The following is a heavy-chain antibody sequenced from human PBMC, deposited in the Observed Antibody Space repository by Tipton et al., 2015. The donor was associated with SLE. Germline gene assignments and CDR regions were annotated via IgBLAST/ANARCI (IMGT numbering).Heavy chain of an antibody. CDR1: GYSFTSHY. D-gene: IGHD3-9*01. J-gene: IGHJ6*03. CDR2: INPSDGST. CDR3: VLVITNYYYYYMDV. Sequence: QLVQSGAEVRKPGASVKVSCMPSGYSFTSHYIHWVRQAPGQGLEWMGVINPSDGSTSYAQKFQDRVTMTRDTSTVYMELSSLTSDDTAVYYCVLVITNYYYYYMDVWGKGTTVTVSS. V-gene: IGHV1-46*01.